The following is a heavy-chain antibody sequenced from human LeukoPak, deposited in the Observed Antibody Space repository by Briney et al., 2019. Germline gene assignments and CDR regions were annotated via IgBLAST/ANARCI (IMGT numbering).Heavy chain of an antibody. Sequence: GGSLRLSCAASGFTFSSYWMSWVRQAPGKGLEWVANIKQDGSEKYYVDSVKGRFTISRDNAKNSLYLQMNSLRAEDTAVYYCARDQYSGYDLADYWGQGTLVTVSS. CDR1: GFTFSSYW. CDR3: ARDQYSGYDLADY. D-gene: IGHD5-12*01. J-gene: IGHJ4*02. CDR2: IKQDGSEK. V-gene: IGHV3-7*01.